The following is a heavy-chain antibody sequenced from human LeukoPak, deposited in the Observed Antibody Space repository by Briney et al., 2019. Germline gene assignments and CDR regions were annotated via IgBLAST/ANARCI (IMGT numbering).Heavy chain of an antibody. Sequence: ASVRVSCKASGYTFTGYYMHWVRQAPGQGLEWMGWINPDSGATNYAQRFQGRVTMTRDTSISTAYMELSRLRSDDTALYYCARSEMADYWGQGTLVTVSS. CDR3: ARSEMADY. D-gene: IGHD1-14*01. J-gene: IGHJ4*02. CDR2: INPDSGAT. V-gene: IGHV1-2*02. CDR1: GYTFTGYY.